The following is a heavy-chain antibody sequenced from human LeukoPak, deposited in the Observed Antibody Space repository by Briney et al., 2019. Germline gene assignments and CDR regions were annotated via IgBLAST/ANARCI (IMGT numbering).Heavy chain of an antibody. CDR1: GFTFSSYD. V-gene: IGHV3-13*04. Sequence: GGSLRLSCAASGFTFSSYDMHWVRQATGKGLECVSAIGAAGDTYYPGSVKGRFTISRENAKNSLYLQMNSLRAGDTAVYYCARAHCSGGSCYYFDYWGQGTLVTVSS. J-gene: IGHJ4*02. CDR3: ARAHCSGGSCYYFDY. D-gene: IGHD2-15*01. CDR2: IGAAGDT.